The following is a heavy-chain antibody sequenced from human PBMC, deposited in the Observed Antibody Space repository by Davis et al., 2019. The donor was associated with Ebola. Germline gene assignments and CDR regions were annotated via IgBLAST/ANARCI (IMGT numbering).Heavy chain of an antibody. CDR3: ARMSGLGWFDP. CDR1: GFTFSSYW. CDR2: INSDGSST. V-gene: IGHV3-74*01. Sequence: HTGGSLRLSCAASGFTFSSYWMHWVRQAPGKGLVWVSRINSDGSSTSYADSVKGRFTISRDNAKNTLYLQMNSLRAEDTAVYYCARMSGLGWFDPWGQGTLVTVSS. D-gene: IGHD3-16*01. J-gene: IGHJ5*02.